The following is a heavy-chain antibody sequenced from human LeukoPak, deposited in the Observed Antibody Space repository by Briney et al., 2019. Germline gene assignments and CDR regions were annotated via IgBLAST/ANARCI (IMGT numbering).Heavy chain of an antibody. V-gene: IGHV3-49*04. Sequence: GRSLRLSCTGSGFTFGDYAMTWVRQAPGKGLEWVGFIRSKAFGGTTEYAASVKGTFIISRDDSKSIAYLQVNSLKTEDTAVYYCARLVYCSGAGCYFDPWGQGTLVTVSS. D-gene: IGHD2-15*01. CDR1: GFTFGDYA. CDR2: IRSKAFGGTT. CDR3: ARLVYCSGAGCYFDP. J-gene: IGHJ5*02.